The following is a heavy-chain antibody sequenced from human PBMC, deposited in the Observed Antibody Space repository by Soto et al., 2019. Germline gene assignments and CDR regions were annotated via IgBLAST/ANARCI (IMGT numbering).Heavy chain of an antibody. CDR2: ISAYNGNT. J-gene: IGHJ6*03. CDR1: GYTFTSYG. Sequence: ASVKVSCKASGYTFTSYGISWVRLAPEQGLEWMGWISAYNGNTNYAQKLQGRVTMTTDTSTSTAYMELRSLRSDDTAVYYCARVAPLELRYFDWLTEQPYYMDIWGKGTTVTVS. D-gene: IGHD3-9*01. V-gene: IGHV1-18*01. CDR3: ARVAPLELRYFDWLTEQPYYMDI.